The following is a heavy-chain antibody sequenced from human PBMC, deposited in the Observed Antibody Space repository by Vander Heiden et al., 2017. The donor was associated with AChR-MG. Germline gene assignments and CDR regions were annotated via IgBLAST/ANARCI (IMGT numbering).Heavy chain of an antibody. CDR1: GGSISSYY. V-gene: IGHV4-4*07. J-gene: IGHJ3*02. CDR3: ARDLRGYSGYDFLRTCAFDI. Sequence: QVQLQESGPGLVQPSETLSLTCTVSGGSISSYYWSWIRQPAGKGLEWIGRIYTSGSTNYNPSLKSRVTMSVDTSKNQFSLKLSSVTAADTAVYYCARDLRGYSGYDFLRTCAFDIWGQGTMVTVSS. CDR2: IYTSGST. D-gene: IGHD5-12*01.